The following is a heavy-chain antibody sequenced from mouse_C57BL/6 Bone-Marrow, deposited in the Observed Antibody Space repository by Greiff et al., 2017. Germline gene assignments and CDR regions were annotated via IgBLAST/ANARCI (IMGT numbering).Heavy chain of an antibody. J-gene: IGHJ4*01. V-gene: IGHV1-76*01. Sequence: QVQLQQSGAELVRPGASVKLSCKASGYTFTAYYINWVKQRPGQGLEWIARIYPGSGNTYYNEKFKGKATLTAEKSSSTAYMQLSSLTSEDSAVYFCARGGLMDYWGQGTSVTVSS. CDR3: ARGGLMDY. CDR2: IYPGSGNT. CDR1: GYTFTAYY.